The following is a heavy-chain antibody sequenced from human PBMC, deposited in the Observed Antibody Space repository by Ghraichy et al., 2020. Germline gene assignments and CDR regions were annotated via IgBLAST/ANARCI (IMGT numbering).Heavy chain of an antibody. CDR2: ISYDGSNK. CDR3: ARDVSGVGY. D-gene: IGHD3-10*01. CDR1: GFTFSSYS. Sequence: LNISCAASGFTFSSYSMHWVRQAPGKGLEWVAVISYDGSNKYHADSVKGRFTISRDNSKNTLYLQMNSLRDEDTAVYYCARDVSGVGYWGQGTLVTVSS. V-gene: IGHV3-30-3*01. J-gene: IGHJ4*02.